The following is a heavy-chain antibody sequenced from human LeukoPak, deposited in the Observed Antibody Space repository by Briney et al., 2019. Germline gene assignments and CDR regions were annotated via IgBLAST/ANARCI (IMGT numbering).Heavy chain of an antibody. V-gene: IGHV3-74*01. CDR3: VRGNSGYGNFDY. J-gene: IGHJ4*02. D-gene: IGHD3-9*01. CDR1: GFTLSKYW. CDR2: IYSTA. Sequence: GGSLRLSCTISGFTLSKYWMHWVRQAPGKGLVWVSRIYSTAYYADSVRGRFTISRDVAKNTLYLQMDCLTDDDTAVYFCVRGNSGYGNFDYWGQGTLVTVSS.